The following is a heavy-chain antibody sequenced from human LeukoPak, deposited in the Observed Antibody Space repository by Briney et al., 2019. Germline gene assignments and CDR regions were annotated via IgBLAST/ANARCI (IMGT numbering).Heavy chain of an antibody. J-gene: IGHJ4*02. Sequence: GGSLRLSCAASGSTFSSYAMSWVRQAPGKGLEWVSAISGSGGSTYYADSVKGRFTISRDNSKNTLYLQMNSLRAEDTAVYYCARVWYYGSGLDYWGQGTLVTVSS. CDR2: ISGSGGST. V-gene: IGHV3-23*01. CDR3: ARVWYYGSGLDY. CDR1: GSTFSSYA. D-gene: IGHD3-10*01.